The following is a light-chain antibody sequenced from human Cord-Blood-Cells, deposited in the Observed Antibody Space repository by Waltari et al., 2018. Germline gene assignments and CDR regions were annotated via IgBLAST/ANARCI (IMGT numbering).Light chain of an antibody. J-gene: IGKJ4*01. CDR2: AAS. V-gene: IGKV1-8*01. CDR3: QQYYSYPLT. CDR1: QGISSY. Sequence: AIRMTQSPSSFSASTGARVTITCRASQGISSYLACYQQKPGKAPKLLIYAASTLQSGVPSRFSGSGSGTDFTLTISCLQSEDFATYYCQQYYSYPLTFGGGTKVEIK.